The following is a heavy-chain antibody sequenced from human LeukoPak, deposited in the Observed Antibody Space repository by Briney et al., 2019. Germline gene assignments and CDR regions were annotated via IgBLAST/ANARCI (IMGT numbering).Heavy chain of an antibody. CDR3: ASDGGPFDH. D-gene: IGHD3-16*01. V-gene: IGHV3-7*01. J-gene: IGHJ4*02. CDR2: IKQHGTEK. CDR1: GIMFSGYW. Sequence: GGSLRLSCTASGIMFSGYWMSWVRQAPGKGLEWVANIKQHGTEKYYVDSVKGRFTISRDDAKKSVYLQMNSLRVEDTAVYYCASDGGPFDHWGQGILVTVAS.